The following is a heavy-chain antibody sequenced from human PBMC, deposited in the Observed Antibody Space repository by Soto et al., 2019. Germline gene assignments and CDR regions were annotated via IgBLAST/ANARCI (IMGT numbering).Heavy chain of an antibody. V-gene: IGHV5-51*01. CDR2: IYPGDSDT. D-gene: IGHD2-2*01. CDR3: ARGYCTTTICDPWFDP. CDR1: GYAFTSYW. Sequence: GESLKISCTGSGYAFTSYWLAWVRQMPRKGLEWMGIIYPGDSDTRYSPSFQGQVTISADKSITTAYLQWSSLKAADTAMYYCARGYCTTTICDPWFDPWGQGTLVTVSS. J-gene: IGHJ5*02.